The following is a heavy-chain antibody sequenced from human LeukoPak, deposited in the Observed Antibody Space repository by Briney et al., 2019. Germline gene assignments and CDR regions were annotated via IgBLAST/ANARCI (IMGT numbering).Heavy chain of an antibody. CDR2: INWNGGST. Sequence: GGSLRLSCAASGFTFDDCGMSWVRQAPGKGLEWVSGINWNGGSTGYADSVKGRFTISRDNAKNSLYLQMNSLRAEDTALYYCARVVAAAGTDWFDPWGQGTLVTVSS. CDR1: GFTFDDCG. D-gene: IGHD6-13*01. V-gene: IGHV3-20*04. J-gene: IGHJ5*02. CDR3: ARVVAAAGTDWFDP.